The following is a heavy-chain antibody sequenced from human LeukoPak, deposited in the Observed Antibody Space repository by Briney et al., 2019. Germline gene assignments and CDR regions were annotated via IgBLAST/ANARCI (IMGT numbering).Heavy chain of an antibody. CDR3: AHRHWNDPSDAFDI. CDR1: GFSLSTSGVG. V-gene: IGHV2-5*01. Sequence: SGPTLVNPTQTLTLTCTFSGFSLSTSGVGVGWIRQPPGKALEWLALIYWNDDKRYSPSLKSRLTITKDTSKNQVVLTMTNMDPVDTATYYCAHRHWNDPSDAFDIWAKGQWSPSLQ. J-gene: IGHJ3*02. D-gene: IGHD1-1*01. CDR2: IYWNDDK.